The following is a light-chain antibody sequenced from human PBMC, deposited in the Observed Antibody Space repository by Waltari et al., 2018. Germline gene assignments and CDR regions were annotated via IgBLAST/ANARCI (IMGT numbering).Light chain of an antibody. CDR1: SSDVGGYNY. V-gene: IGLV2-14*03. J-gene: IGLJ6*01. CDR3: SSYTSSSTNV. CDR2: DVS. Sequence: QSALTQPASVSGSPGQSITISCTGTSSDVGGYNYVSWYQQHPGKAPKLMIYDVSNRPSGGSNRFSGSKSGNTASLTISGLQAEDEADYYCSSYTSSSTNVFGSGTKVTVL.